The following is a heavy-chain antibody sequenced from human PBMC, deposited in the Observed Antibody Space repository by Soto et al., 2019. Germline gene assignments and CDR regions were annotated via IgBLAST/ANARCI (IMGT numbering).Heavy chain of an antibody. D-gene: IGHD3-10*01. V-gene: IGHV3-23*01. CDR3: AKQRADYGSGADTFYFDS. J-gene: IGHJ4*02. Sequence: EVQLLESGGGLVQPGGSLRLSCTVSGVTFSNYAMNWVRQAPGTGLEWVSSLSGSGGTTYYADSVKGRFIISRDNSKNTLYLLMNSLRAEDTALYYCAKQRADYGSGADTFYFDSWGQGALVTVS. CDR2: LSGSGGTT. CDR1: GVTFSNYA.